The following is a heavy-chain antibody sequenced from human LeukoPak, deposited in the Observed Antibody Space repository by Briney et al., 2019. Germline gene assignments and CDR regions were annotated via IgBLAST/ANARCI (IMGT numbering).Heavy chain of an antibody. Sequence: GGSLRLSCVAPGSPFSSYWMTWVRQAPGKGLEWVANIKQDGSKKSYVDSVKGRFTISRDNAKNSLYLQMNSLRAEDTAIYYCTRVGYIDEGIDYWGQGTLVTVSS. J-gene: IGHJ4*02. CDR3: TRVGYIDEGIDY. V-gene: IGHV3-7*04. D-gene: IGHD5-24*01. CDR2: IKQDGSKK. CDR1: GSPFSSYW.